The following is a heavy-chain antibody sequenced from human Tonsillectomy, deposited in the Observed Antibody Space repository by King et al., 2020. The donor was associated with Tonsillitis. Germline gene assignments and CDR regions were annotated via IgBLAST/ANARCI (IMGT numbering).Heavy chain of an antibody. Sequence: VQLVESGGGLVQPGGSLRLSCAASGFSFSGYAMSWVRQAPGKGLEWVSGGSNSGGVTYYADSGKGRFTISRDNSKNTLYLQMNSLRAEDTALYYCAKAMVVTGLLDSWGQGTLVTVSS. CDR3: AKAMVVTGLLDS. V-gene: IGHV3-23*04. CDR1: GFSFSGYA. D-gene: IGHD2-21*02. J-gene: IGHJ4*02. CDR2: GSNSGGVT.